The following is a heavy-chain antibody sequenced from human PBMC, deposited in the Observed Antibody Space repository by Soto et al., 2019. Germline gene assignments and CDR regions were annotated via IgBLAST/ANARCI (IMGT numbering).Heavy chain of an antibody. V-gene: IGHV3-23*01. CDR1: GFTFSSYA. J-gene: IGHJ3*01. CDR2: IIGIGGST. D-gene: IGHD3-22*01. CDR3: AKAYLYYYDSSGPLNAFHV. Sequence: GGSLRLSCAASGFTFSSYAMSWVRQAPGKGLEWVSAIIGIGGSTYYADSVKGRFTISRDNSKNTLYLQMNSLRSEDTAVYYCAKAYLYYYDSSGPLNAFHVWGQGTMVTVSS.